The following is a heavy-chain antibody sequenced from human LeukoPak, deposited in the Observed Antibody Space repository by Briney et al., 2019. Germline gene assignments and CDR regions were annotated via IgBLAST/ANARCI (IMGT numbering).Heavy chain of an antibody. J-gene: IGHJ3*02. CDR2: IYPGDSDT. D-gene: IGHD3-10*01. CDR1: GYNFTSYW. CDR3: ARLGTMVRGVIISDAFDI. V-gene: IGHV5-51*01. Sequence: GESLKISCKGSGYNFTSYWIGWVRQMPGKGLEWMGIIYPGDSDTRYSPSFQGQVTISADKSISTAYLQWSSLKASDTAMYYCARLGTMVRGVIISDAFDIWGQGTMVTVSS.